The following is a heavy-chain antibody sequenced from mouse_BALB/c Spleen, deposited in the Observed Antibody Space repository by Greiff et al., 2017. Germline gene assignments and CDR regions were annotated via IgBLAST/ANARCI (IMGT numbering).Heavy chain of an antibody. D-gene: IGHD1-1*01. CDR3: ARYYYGSRYFDV. V-gene: IGHV7-3*02. CDR1: GFTFTDYY. Sequence: EVKLEESGGGLVQPGGSLRLSCATSGFTFTDYYMSWVRQPPGKALEWLGFIRNKANGYTTEYSASVKGRFTISRDNSQSILYLQMNTLRAEDSATYYCARYYYGSRYFDVWGAGTTVTVSS. J-gene: IGHJ1*01. CDR2: IRNKANGYTT.